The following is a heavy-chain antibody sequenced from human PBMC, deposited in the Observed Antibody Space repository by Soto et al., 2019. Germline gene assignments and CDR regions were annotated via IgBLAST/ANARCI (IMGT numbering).Heavy chain of an antibody. CDR3: ARDLGGIVVVVAATRAFDY. CDR1: GYTFTSYG. J-gene: IGHJ4*02. V-gene: IGHV1-18*01. Sequence: VKVSCKAPGYTFTSYGISWVRQAPGQGLEWMGWISAYNGNTNYAQKLQGRVTMTTDTSTSTAYMELRSLRSDDTAVYYCARDLGGIVVVVAATRAFDYWGQGTLVTVSS. CDR2: ISAYNGNT. D-gene: IGHD2-15*01.